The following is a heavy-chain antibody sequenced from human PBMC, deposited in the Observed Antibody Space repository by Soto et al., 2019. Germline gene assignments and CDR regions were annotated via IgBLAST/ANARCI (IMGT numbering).Heavy chain of an antibody. V-gene: IGHV4-34*01. J-gene: IGHJ4*02. D-gene: IGHD3-9*01. CDR3: ARVLPDPLTASYDILTGYHFYYFDY. CDR2: INHSGST. CDR1: GGSFSGYY. Sequence: SETLSLTCAVYGGSFSGYYWSWIRQPPGKGLEWIGEINHSGSTNYNPSLKSRVTISVDTSKNQFSLKLSSVTAADTAVYYCARVLPDPLTASYDILTGYHFYYFDYWGQGTLVTVSS.